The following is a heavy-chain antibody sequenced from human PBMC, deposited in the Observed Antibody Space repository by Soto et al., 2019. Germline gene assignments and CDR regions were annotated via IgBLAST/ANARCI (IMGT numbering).Heavy chain of an antibody. Sequence: QVQMVESGGGVVQPGRSLRLSCAASGFSFSTYGMHWVRQAPGKGLEWMAGISNDGSNKYYADSVKGRFTISRDNSKDTLFLQMNSLRGEDTAVYYCAKVVRADSTSSNFYYYSGMDVWGQGTTVTVSS. CDR3: AKVVRADSTSSNFYYYSGMDV. J-gene: IGHJ6*02. D-gene: IGHD6-6*01. CDR1: GFSFSTYG. CDR2: ISNDGSNK. V-gene: IGHV3-30*18.